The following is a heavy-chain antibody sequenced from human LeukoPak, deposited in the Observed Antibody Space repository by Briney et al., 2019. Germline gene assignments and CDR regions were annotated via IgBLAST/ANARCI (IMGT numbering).Heavy chain of an antibody. J-gene: IGHJ4*02. V-gene: IGHV3-30*02. Sequence: GRSLRLSCAASGFTFSSYGMHWVRQAPGKGLEWVAFIRYDGSNKYYADSVNGRFPIYRDNSKNTLYLQMNSLRAEDTAVYYCANDLGDGYASDYWGQGTLVTVSS. CDR1: GFTFSSYG. D-gene: IGHD5-24*01. CDR2: IRYDGSNK. CDR3: ANDLGDGYASDY.